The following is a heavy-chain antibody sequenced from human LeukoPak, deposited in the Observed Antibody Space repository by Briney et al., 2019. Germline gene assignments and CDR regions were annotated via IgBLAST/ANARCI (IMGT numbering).Heavy chain of an antibody. CDR1: GGTFSSYA. V-gene: IGHV1-69*06. J-gene: IGHJ4*02. CDR3: ARDPEVGATRVLAY. Sequence: SVKVSCKAPGGTFSSYAISWVRQAPGQGLEWMGGIIPIFGTANYAQKFQGRVTITADKSTSTAYMELRSLRSDDTAVYYCARDPEVGATRVLAYWGQGTLVTVSS. CDR2: IIPIFGTA. D-gene: IGHD1-26*01.